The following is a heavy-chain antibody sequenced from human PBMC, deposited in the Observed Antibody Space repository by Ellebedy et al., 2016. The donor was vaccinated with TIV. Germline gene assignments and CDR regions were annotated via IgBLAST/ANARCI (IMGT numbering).Heavy chain of an antibody. D-gene: IGHD3-10*01. Sequence: ASVKVSCKASGYTFTSYGISWVRQAPGQGLEWMGWISAFNGNTNYAQKLQGRVTMTTDTSTSTAYMELRSLRSDDTAVYYCARYYYGSGSYYSSFDYWGQGTLVTVSS. V-gene: IGHV1-18*04. CDR3: ARYYYGSGSYYSSFDY. CDR2: ISAFNGNT. CDR1: GYTFTSYG. J-gene: IGHJ4*02.